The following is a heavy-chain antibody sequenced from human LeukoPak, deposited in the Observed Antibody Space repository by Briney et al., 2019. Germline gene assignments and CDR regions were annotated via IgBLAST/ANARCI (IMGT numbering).Heavy chain of an antibody. CDR1: GGSVSSGSYY. D-gene: IGHD3-9*01. V-gene: IGHV4-61*01. CDR2: IYYSGST. CDR3: AGYFDWLLWPVDSTNRGDTLKYNWFDP. J-gene: IGHJ5*02. Sequence: SETLSLTCTVSGGSVSSGSYYWSWIRQPPGKGLEWIGYIYYSGSTNYNPSLKSRVTISVDTSKNQFSLKLSSVTAADTAVYYCAGYFDWLLWPVDSTNRGDTLKYNWFDPWGQGTLVTVSS.